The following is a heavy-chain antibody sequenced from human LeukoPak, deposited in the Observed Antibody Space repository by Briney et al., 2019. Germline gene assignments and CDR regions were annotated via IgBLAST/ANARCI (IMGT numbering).Heavy chain of an antibody. Sequence: GGSLRLSCAASGFTFSPYSMTWVRQAPGKGLEWVSSISSGGDDIYYSDLVKGRFTISRDSARNSLFLQMSNLRADDTAVYYCATKQWLNSWGQGTRVIVSS. V-gene: IGHV3-21*01. CDR3: ATKQWLNS. J-gene: IGHJ4*02. CDR2: ISSGGDDI. D-gene: IGHD6-19*01. CDR1: GFTFSPYS.